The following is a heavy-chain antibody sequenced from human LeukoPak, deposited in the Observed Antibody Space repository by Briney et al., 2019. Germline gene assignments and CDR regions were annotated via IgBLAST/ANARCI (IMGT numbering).Heavy chain of an antibody. J-gene: IGHJ4*02. V-gene: IGHV2-70*01. D-gene: IGHD3-10*01. Sequence: GPALVKPTQPLTLTCTFSGFSLSTSGMCVSWIRQPPGKALEWLALIDWDDDKYYSTSLKTRLTISKDTSKNQVVLTMTNMDPVDTATYYCARIPRYYYGSGSYFDYWGQGTLVTVSS. CDR3: ARIPRYYYGSGSYFDY. CDR2: IDWDDDK. CDR1: GFSLSTSGMC.